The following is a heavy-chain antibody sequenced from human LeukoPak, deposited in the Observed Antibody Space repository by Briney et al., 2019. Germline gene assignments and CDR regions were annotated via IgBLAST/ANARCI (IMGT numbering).Heavy chain of an antibody. J-gene: IGHJ3*02. Sequence: GASVKVSCKASGYTFTSYGISWVRQAPGQGLEWMGWISAYNGNTNYAQKLQGRVTMTTDTSTSTAYMELRSLRSDDTAVYYCARDEYYSDSSGYYGQGDAFDIWGQGTMVTVSS. CDR3: ARDEYYSDSSGYYGQGDAFDI. CDR2: ISAYNGNT. D-gene: IGHD3-22*01. CDR1: GYTFTSYG. V-gene: IGHV1-18*01.